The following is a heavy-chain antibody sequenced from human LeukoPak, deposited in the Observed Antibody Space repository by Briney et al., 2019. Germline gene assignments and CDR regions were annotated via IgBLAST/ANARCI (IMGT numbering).Heavy chain of an antibody. CDR2: MNPNSGNT. CDR1: GGTFSSYA. CDR3: ASDTSHTGGYYYREDAFDV. J-gene: IGHJ3*01. V-gene: IGHV1-8*02. Sequence: GASVKVSCKASGGTFSSYAISWVRQATGQGLEWMGWMNPNSGNTGYAQKFQGRVTMTRNTSISTAYMELNSLTSEDTAVYYCASDTSHTGGYYYREDAFDVWGQGTMVTVSS. D-gene: IGHD3-22*01.